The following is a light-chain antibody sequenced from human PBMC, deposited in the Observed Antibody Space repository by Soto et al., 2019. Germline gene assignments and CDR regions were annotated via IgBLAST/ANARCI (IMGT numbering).Light chain of an antibody. CDR3: HQYNNHRPLYT. J-gene: IGKJ2*01. V-gene: IGKV1-33*01. CDR2: DAS. Sequence: DIQMTQSPPSLSAPVGDRDTLTCPASQGISKALNWYQQKPGKAPKLLIYDASNLETGVSSSSSGSGSGTYFAFIISSLQPSDIATYYCHQYNNHRPLYTFGRGTRLEIK. CDR1: QGISKA.